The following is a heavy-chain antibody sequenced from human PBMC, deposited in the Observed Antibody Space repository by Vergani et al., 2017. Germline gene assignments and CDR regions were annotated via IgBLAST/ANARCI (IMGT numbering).Heavy chain of an antibody. V-gene: IGHV3-23*04. D-gene: IGHD3-10*01. Sequence: EVQLVESGGGLVQPGGSLRLSCAGAGFTFDTYTMAYVRQAPGKGLEWVATISSGGGDIFYADSVEGRFTISRDNSKNTLFLQMNSLKDEDTAVYYCTTAWGLYYLHGEYFQYWGRGTLVSVSS. J-gene: IGHJ1*01. CDR3: TTAWGLYYLHGEYFQY. CDR2: ISSGGGDI. CDR1: GFTFDTYT.